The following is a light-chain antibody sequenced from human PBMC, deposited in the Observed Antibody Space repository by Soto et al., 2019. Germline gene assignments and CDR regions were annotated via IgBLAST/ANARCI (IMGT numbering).Light chain of an antibody. CDR2: DAS. J-gene: IGKJ5*01. V-gene: IGKV1-33*01. Sequence: KITKTPSTLSASVGDMVTITCQASQDIRDVLTWYRQQPGQAPKVLIYDASKLQTGVPSRFSGRGSGKDFTFTSSSLKHDDSGTYHCRQFYDLTITFSQGTGLEIK. CDR1: QDIRDV. CDR3: RQFYDLTIT.